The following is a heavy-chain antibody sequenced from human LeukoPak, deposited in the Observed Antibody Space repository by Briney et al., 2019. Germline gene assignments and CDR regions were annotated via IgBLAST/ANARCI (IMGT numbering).Heavy chain of an antibody. Sequence: ASVKVSCKASGYTFTNFGISWVRQAPGQGLEWMGWISAYNGNTNYAQKLQGRVTVTTDTSTSTAYMELGSLRSDDTAVYYCARDCSSTTCLFGYWGQGTLVTVSS. CDR1: GYTFTNFG. CDR3: ARDCSSTTCLFGY. CDR2: ISAYNGNT. D-gene: IGHD2-2*01. V-gene: IGHV1-18*01. J-gene: IGHJ4*02.